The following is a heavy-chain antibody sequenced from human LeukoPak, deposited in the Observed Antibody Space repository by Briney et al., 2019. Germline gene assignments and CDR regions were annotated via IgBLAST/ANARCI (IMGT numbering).Heavy chain of an antibody. J-gene: IGHJ5*02. CDR2: IYDSGST. CDR3: ARHYGP. D-gene: IGHD3-10*01. V-gene: IGHV4-39*01. Sequence: PSETLSLTCAVSGGSISSSNWWSWIRQPPGKGLEWIGSIYDSGSTYYNPSLKSRVTISVDTSKNQFSLKLNSVTAADTAVYYCARHYGPWGQRTLVTVSS. CDR1: GGSISSSNW.